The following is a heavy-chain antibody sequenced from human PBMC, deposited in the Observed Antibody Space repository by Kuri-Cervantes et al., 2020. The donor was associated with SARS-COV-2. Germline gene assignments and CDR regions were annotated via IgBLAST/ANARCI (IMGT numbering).Heavy chain of an antibody. CDR3: ARTVIYYYYYMDV. V-gene: IGHV4-4*07. CDR2: IYTSGST. D-gene: IGHD4-11*01. J-gene: IGHJ6*03. Sequence: GSLRLSCTVSGGSISSYYWSWIRQPAGKGLEWIGRIYTSGSTNYNPSLKSRVTMSVDTSKNQFSLKLSSVTAADTAVYYCARTVIYYYYYMDVWGKGTTVTGYS. CDR1: GGSISSYY.